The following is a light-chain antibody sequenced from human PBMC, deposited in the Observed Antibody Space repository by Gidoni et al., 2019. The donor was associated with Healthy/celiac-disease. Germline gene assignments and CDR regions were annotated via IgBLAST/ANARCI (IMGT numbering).Light chain of an antibody. V-gene: IGKV2-28*01. J-gene: IGKJ3*01. CDR2: LGS. CDR1: QSLLHSNGYNY. Sequence: IVITQSPLPLPVTPGEPASISCRSSQSLLHSNGYNYLDWYLQKPGQSPKLLIYLGSNRASGVPDRFSGSGSGTDFTLKISRVEAEDVGVYYCMQALQTPRTFGPGTKVDIK. CDR3: MQALQTPRT.